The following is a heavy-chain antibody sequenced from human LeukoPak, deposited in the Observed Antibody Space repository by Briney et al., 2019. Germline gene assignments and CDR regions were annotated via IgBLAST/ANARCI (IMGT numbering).Heavy chain of an antibody. J-gene: IGHJ6*02. CDR2: ISAYNGNT. D-gene: IGHD3-10*01. Sequence: ASVKVSCKAAGYTFTSYGISWVRQDPGQGLEWMGWISAYNGNTNYAQKLQGRVTMTTDTSTSTAYMELRSLRSDDSAVYYCASDQGALLWFGELFSSYYYYGMDVWGQGTMVTVSS. CDR1: GYTFTSYG. V-gene: IGHV1-18*01. CDR3: ASDQGALLWFGELFSSYYYYGMDV.